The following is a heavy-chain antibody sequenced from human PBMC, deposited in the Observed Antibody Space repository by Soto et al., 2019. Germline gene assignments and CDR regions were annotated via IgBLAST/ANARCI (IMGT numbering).Heavy chain of an antibody. D-gene: IGHD2-8*01. CDR3: ARSPVPTCTTLFYLDL. CDR1: GYTFTSYF. Sequence: QVQLVQSGAEVKKPGASVKVSCKASGYTFTSYFMHWVRQAPGQGLERMGTIDPSAGSTTYAQNFRGRVNMTRDTFTSTLYMELNSLRSEDTGVYYCARSPVPTCTTLFYLDLWGQGTQVTVSS. J-gene: IGHJ4*02. CDR2: IDPSAGST. V-gene: IGHV1-46*01.